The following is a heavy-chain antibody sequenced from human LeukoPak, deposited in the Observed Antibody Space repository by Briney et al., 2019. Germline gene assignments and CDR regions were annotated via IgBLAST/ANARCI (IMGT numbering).Heavy chain of an antibody. CDR3: ARESYYDSSGPDAFDI. CDR2: IIPIFGTA. Sequence: ASVKVSCKASGGTFSSYAISWVRQAPGQGLEWMGGIIPIFGTANYAQKFQGRVTITADESTSTAYMELSSLRSDDTAVYYCARESYYDSSGPDAFDIWGQGTMVTVSS. V-gene: IGHV1-69*13. J-gene: IGHJ3*02. CDR1: GGTFSSYA. D-gene: IGHD3-22*01.